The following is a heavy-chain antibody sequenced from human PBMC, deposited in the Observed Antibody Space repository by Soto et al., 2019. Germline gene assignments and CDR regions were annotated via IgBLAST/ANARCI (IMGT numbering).Heavy chain of an antibody. Sequence: GGSLRLSCAASGFTFGSYGMHWVRQGPGKGLEWVAVISYDGSNKYYADSVKGRFTISRDNSKNTLYLQMNSLRAEDTAVYYCARHPERIAQIGWFDPWGQGTLVTVSS. CDR2: ISYDGSNK. J-gene: IGHJ5*02. V-gene: IGHV3-30*03. D-gene: IGHD6-13*01. CDR1: GFTFGSYG. CDR3: ARHPERIAQIGWFDP.